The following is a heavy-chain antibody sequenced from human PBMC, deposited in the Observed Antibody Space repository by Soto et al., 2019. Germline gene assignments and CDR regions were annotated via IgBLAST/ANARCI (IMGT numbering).Heavy chain of an antibody. CDR3: ARGGEFWSGSPPYYYYGMDV. D-gene: IGHD3-3*01. Sequence: QVQLVESGGGVVQPGRSLRLSCAASGFTFSSYAMHWVRQAPGKGLEWVAVISYDGSNKYYADSVKGRFTISRDNSKNTLDLQMNSLRAEDTAVYYGARGGEFWSGSPPYYYYGMDVWGQGTTVTVSS. CDR2: ISYDGSNK. CDR1: GFTFSSYA. V-gene: IGHV3-30-3*01. J-gene: IGHJ6*02.